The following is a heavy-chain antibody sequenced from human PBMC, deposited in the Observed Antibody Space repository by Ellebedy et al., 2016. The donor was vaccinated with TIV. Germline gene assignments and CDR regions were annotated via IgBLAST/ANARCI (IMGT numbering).Heavy chain of an antibody. CDR3: ARESRVLGY. J-gene: IGHJ4*02. V-gene: IGHV3-7*01. CDR1: GFTVSSHN. Sequence: GGSLRLXXAVSGFTVSSHNMNWIRQAPGKGLEWVANIKEDGSEKYYVDSVRGRFTISRDNAQNLLYLQMNGLRAEDTAVYYCARESRVLGYWGQGTLVTVSS. CDR2: IKEDGSEK. D-gene: IGHD3-16*01.